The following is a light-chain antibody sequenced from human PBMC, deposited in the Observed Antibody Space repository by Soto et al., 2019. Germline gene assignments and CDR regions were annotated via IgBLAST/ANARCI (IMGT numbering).Light chain of an antibody. Sequence: DIQMTQSPSSVSASVGDRVSITCRASQGISNWLAWYQQKQGRAPKLLIYTGSSLQSGVPSRFSGTGSGTDFTLTISSLQPEDDATYYCQQANSLPLTFGGGNKVEIK. CDR3: QQANSLPLT. V-gene: IGKV1-12*01. CDR2: TGS. J-gene: IGKJ4*01. CDR1: QGISNW.